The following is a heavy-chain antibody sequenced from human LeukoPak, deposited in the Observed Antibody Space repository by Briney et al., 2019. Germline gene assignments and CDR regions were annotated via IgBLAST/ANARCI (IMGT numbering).Heavy chain of an antibody. CDR3: ARDNSVEDTASWFDP. D-gene: IGHD4-23*01. Sequence: ASVKVSCKASGYTFTSYYMHWVRQAPGQGLEWMGIINPSGGSTSYAQKFQGRVTMTRDMSTSTDYMEPSSLRSEDTAVYYCARDNSVEDTASWFDPWGQGTLVTVSS. V-gene: IGHV1-46*01. CDR1: GYTFTSYY. J-gene: IGHJ5*02. CDR2: INPSGGST.